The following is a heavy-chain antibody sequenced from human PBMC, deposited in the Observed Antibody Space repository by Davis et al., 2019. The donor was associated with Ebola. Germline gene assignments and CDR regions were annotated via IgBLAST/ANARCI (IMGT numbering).Heavy chain of an antibody. Sequence: AASVKVSCKASGYTFTGYYMHWVRQAPGQGLEWMGRISTYSGDTFYLHSLQGRATMTTDTSTRTAYMELRSLRSDDTAVYYCVFGPAHDFVWDSFRHTGGNFQYWGQGTLVTVSS. J-gene: IGHJ1*01. V-gene: IGHV1-18*04. CDR1: GYTFTGYY. CDR2: ISTYSGDT. D-gene: IGHD3-16*02. CDR3: VFGPAHDFVWDSFRHTGGNFQY.